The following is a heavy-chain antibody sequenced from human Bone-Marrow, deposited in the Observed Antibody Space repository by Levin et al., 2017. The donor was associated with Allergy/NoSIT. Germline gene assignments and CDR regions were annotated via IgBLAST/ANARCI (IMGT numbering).Heavy chain of an antibody. CDR1: GFIFADYV. D-gene: IGHD4-17*01. J-gene: IGHJ6*03. V-gene: IGHV3-23*01. CDR3: AKAGTTVMLDYSYLDV. CDR2: LDGSSGKT. Sequence: GESLKISCTISGFIFADYVMNWVRQAPGRGLEWVSSLDGSSGKTHYADVVKGRFTISREYSKNTLFLQMNSLRVEDTARYYCAKAGTTVMLDYSYLDVWGEGTAVTVSS.